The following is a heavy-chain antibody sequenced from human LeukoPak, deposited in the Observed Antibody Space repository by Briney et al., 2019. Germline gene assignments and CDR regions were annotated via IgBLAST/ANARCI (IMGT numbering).Heavy chain of an antibody. CDR2: TYYRSKWYK. J-gene: IGHJ4*02. D-gene: IGHD3-22*01. V-gene: IGHV6-1*01. CDR3: ARDDSSGYEGLFDY. Sequence: SQTLSLTCAISGDSVSSNSAAWNWIRQSPSRGLEWLGRTYYRSKWYKDYAVSVKSRISINPDTSKNQFSLQLSSVTPEDTAVYYCARDDSSGYEGLFDYWGQGTLVTVSS. CDR1: GDSVSSNSAA.